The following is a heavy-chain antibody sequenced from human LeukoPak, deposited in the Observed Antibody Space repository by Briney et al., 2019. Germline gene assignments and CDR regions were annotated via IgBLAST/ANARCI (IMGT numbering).Heavy chain of an antibody. CDR2: IYSGGST. CDR3: ARDLEYSSSSGFGY. J-gene: IGHJ4*02. V-gene: IGHV3-53*05. Sequence: GGSLRLSCAASGFTVSSNYMSWVRQAPGKGLEWVSVIYSGGSTYYADSVKGRFTISRDNSKNTLYLQMNSLRAEDTAVYYCARDLEYSSSSGFGYWGQGTLVTVSS. CDR1: GFTVSSNY. D-gene: IGHD6-6*01.